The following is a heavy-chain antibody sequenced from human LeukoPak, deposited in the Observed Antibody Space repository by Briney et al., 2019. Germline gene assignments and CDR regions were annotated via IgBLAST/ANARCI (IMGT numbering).Heavy chain of an antibody. Sequence: SETLSLTCAVYGGSFSGYYWSWIRQPPGKGLEWIGEINHSGSTNYNPSLKSRVTISVDTSKNQFSLKLSSVTAADTAVYYCASSPPYYDFWRGYSAALDYWGQGTLVTVSS. J-gene: IGHJ4*02. CDR1: GGSFSGYY. CDR2: INHSGST. D-gene: IGHD3-3*01. CDR3: ASSPPYYDFWRGYSAALDY. V-gene: IGHV4-34*01.